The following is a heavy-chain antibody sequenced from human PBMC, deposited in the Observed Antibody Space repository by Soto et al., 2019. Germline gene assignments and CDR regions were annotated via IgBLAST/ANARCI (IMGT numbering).Heavy chain of an antibody. D-gene: IGHD2-2*01. CDR3: ARVHCSSTSCSDYYYGMDV. CDR1: GYTFTSYG. J-gene: IGHJ6*02. CDR2: IGAYNGNT. V-gene: IGHV1-18*01. Sequence: ASVKVSCKASGYTFTSYGISWVRQAPGQGLEWMGWIGAYNGNTNYAQKLQGRVTMTTDTSTSTAYMELRSLRSDDTAVYYCARVHCSSTSCSDYYYGMDVWGQGTTVTVSS.